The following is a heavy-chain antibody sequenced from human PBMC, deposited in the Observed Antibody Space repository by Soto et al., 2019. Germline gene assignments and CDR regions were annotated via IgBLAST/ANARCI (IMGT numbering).Heavy chain of an antibody. V-gene: IGHV5-10-1*01. CDR1: GYSFTSYW. Sequence: GESLKISCKGSGYSFTSYWTSWVRQMPGKSLKWMRRIVPSDSYTNYSPSFQGHVTISADKSISTAYLQWSCLRASDTAMYYCASSPRGYCSSTSCRELGNYYGMDVWGQGTTVTVS. D-gene: IGHD2-2*01. J-gene: IGHJ6*02. CDR2: IVPSDSYT. CDR3: ASSPRGYCSSTSCRELGNYYGMDV.